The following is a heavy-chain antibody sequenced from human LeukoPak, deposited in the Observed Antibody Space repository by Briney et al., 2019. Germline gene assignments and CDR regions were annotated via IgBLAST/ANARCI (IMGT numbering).Heavy chain of an antibody. J-gene: IGHJ5*02. CDR2: IYYSGTT. CDR3: ARVGRHSGSYYTWFDP. Sequence: PSETLSLTCTVPGGSISSSSYYWGWIRQPPGKGLEWIGSIYYSGTTFYNPSLKSRVTISVDTSKNQFSLKLSSVTAADTAVYYCARVGRHSGSYYTWFDPWGQGTLVTVSS. CDR1: GGSISSSSYY. D-gene: IGHD1-26*01. V-gene: IGHV4-39*07.